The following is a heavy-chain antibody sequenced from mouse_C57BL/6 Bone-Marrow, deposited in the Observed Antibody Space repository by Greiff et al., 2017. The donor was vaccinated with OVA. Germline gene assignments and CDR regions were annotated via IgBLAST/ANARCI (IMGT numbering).Heavy chain of an antibody. V-gene: IGHV1-47*01. Sequence: VQLQQSGAELVKPGASVKMSCKASGYTFTTYPIEWMKQNHGKSLEWIGNFHPYNDDTKYNEKFKGKATLTVEKSSSTVYLELSRLTSNVSSVYYGVRGYYGSSYWYFDVWGTGTTVTVSA. J-gene: IGHJ1*03. CDR1: GYTFTTYP. CDR3: VRGYYGSSYWYFDV. D-gene: IGHD1-1*01. CDR2: FHPYNDDT.